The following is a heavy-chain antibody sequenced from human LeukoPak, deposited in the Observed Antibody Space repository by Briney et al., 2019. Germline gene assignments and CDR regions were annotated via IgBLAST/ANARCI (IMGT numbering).Heavy chain of an antibody. CDR2: ISGSGGST. CDR1: GFTFSSYA. D-gene: IGHD3-22*01. CDR3: AKDYDSSGYYYGLDY. J-gene: IGHJ4*02. V-gene: IGHV3-23*01. Sequence: GGSLRLSCAASGFTFSSYARSWVRQAPGKGLEWVSAISGSGGSTYYADSVKGRFTISRDNSKNTLYLQMNSLRAEDTAVYYCAKDYDSSGYYYGLDYWGQGTLVTVSS.